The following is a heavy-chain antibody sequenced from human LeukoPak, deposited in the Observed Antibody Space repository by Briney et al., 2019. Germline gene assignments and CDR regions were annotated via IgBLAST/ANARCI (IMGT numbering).Heavy chain of an antibody. CDR1: GGSISSSNYY. CDR3: ARDQLLWFGEKGLDY. Sequence: SETLSLTCTVSGGSISSSNYYWGWIRQPPGKGLEWIGSIYDSETTYSNPSLKSRVTISVDTSKNRFSLNLSSVTAADTAVCYCARDQLLWFGEKGLDYWGQGSLVTVSS. CDR2: IYDSETT. V-gene: IGHV4-39*07. J-gene: IGHJ4*02. D-gene: IGHD3-10*01.